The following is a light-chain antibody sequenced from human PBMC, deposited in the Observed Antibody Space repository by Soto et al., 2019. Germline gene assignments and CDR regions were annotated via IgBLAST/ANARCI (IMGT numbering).Light chain of an antibody. CDR3: QQRSTWPRIT. V-gene: IGKV3-11*01. Sequence: EFVLIQSPATLSLSTGGIATLSCRASQSVNSYLAWYQRKPGQAPRLLITDASNRATGIPARFSGSGSGTDFTLTISSLEPEDFAVYYCQQRSTWPRITFGGG. CDR1: QSVNSY. J-gene: IGKJ4*01. CDR2: DAS.